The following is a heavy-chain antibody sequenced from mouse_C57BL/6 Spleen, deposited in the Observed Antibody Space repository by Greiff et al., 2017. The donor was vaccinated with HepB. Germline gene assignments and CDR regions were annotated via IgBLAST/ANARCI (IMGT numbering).Heavy chain of an antibody. CDR1: GYTFTSYW. Sequence: QVQLKQSGAELAKPGASVKLSCKASGYTFTSYWMHWVKQRPGQGLEWIGYINPSSGYTKYKQKFKDKATLTADKSSSTAYMQLSSLTYEDAAVYYCARGDYDGYFDVWGTGTTVTVSS. D-gene: IGHD2-4*01. CDR3: ARGDYDGYFDV. J-gene: IGHJ1*03. CDR2: INPSSGYT. V-gene: IGHV1-7*01.